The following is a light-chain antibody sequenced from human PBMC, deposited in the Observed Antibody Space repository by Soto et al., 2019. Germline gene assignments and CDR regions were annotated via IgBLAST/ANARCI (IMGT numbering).Light chain of an antibody. Sequence: EIVLTQSPATLSLSPGEGVTLSCRASQSVSSFLVWYQQKPGQAPRLLTPGIPARFSVSGSGTDFTLSISSLEPEDFAVYYCQQRSSWPPTFGVGTKVAIK. CDR1: QSVSSF. J-gene: IGKJ4*01. CDR3: QQRSSWPPT. V-gene: IGKV3-11*01.